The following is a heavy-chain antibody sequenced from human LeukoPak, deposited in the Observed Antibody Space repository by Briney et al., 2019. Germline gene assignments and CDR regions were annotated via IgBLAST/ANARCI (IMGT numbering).Heavy chain of an antibody. V-gene: IGHV3-30-3*01. CDR1: GFTFSSYA. CDR3: ARDGYNAFDY. Sequence: GGSLRLSCAASGFTFSSYAMHWVRQAPGKGLEWVAVISYDGSDKYYADSVKGRFTISRDNSKNTLYLQMNSLRAEDTAVYYCARDGYNAFDYWGQGTLVTVSS. J-gene: IGHJ4*02. CDR2: ISYDGSDK. D-gene: IGHD5-24*01.